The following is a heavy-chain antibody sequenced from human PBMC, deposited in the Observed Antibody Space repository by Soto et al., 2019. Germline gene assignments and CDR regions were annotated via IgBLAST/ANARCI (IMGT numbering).Heavy chain of an antibody. V-gene: IGHV3-30*04. CDR3: ARGAFGKGVTNDY. CDR1: GFSFRSYA. Sequence: QVQLVESGGGVVQPGRSLSLSCAVTGFSFRSYAMYWVRQAPGKGLEWVAVIYYDGSNKYYADSVKGRFTISRDNSKDTLYLQMDSLRAEDTALFYCARGAFGKGVTNDYWGQGTLVTVSS. CDR2: IYYDGSNK. J-gene: IGHJ4*02. D-gene: IGHD2-8*01.